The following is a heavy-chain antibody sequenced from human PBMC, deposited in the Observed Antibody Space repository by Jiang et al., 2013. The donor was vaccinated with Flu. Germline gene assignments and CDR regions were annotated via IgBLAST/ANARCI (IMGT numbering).Heavy chain of an antibody. Sequence: SLTCTVSGGSISSYYWSWIRQPPGKGLEWIGYIYYSGSTNYNPSLKSRVTISVDTSKNQFSLKLSSVTAADTAVYYCARRGDSSGYHDAFDIWGQGTMVTVSS. J-gene: IGHJ3*02. CDR2: IYYSGST. D-gene: IGHD3-22*01. CDR1: GGSISSYY. V-gene: IGHV4-59*08. CDR3: ARRGDSSGYHDAFDI.